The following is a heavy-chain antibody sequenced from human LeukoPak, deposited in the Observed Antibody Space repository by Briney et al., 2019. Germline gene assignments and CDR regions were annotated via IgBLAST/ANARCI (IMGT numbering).Heavy chain of an antibody. CDR2: IYSSGST. J-gene: IGHJ3*02. CDR1: GCXITGYH. V-gene: IGHV4-4*08. CDR3: ARRNDFDI. Sequence: SETLSLTCTVSGCXITGYHCSWIRQPPGKGLEWIGYIYSSGSTEYKPSLKGRATISADTSKNQFSPKLTSVTAADTAIYYCARRNDFDIWGQGTMVTVSS.